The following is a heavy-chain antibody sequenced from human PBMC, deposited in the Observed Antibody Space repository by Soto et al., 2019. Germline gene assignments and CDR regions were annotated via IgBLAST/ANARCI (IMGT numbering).Heavy chain of an antibody. CDR1: GFTFGDYA. J-gene: IGHJ4*02. Sequence: GGSLRLSCTASGFTFGDYAMSRFRQAPGKGLEWVGFIRSKAYGGTTEYAASVKGRFTISRDDSKSIAYLQMNSLKTEDTAVYYCTRVVGVYDFWSGYPDYWGQGTLVTVSS. D-gene: IGHD3-3*01. CDR3: TRVVGVYDFWSGYPDY. V-gene: IGHV3-49*03. CDR2: IRSKAYGGTT.